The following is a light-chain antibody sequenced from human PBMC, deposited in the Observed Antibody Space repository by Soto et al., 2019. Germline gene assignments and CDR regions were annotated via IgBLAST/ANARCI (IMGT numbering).Light chain of an antibody. CDR2: DAS. V-gene: IGKV3-11*01. Sequence: EIVLTQSPATLSLSPGERATLSCRASQSVGSYLAWYQQKPGQAPRLLIYDASNRATGIPARFSGSGSGTGFTLTISSLEPEDFAVYYCQQRSNWPKTFGQGTKVDIK. CDR1: QSVGSY. CDR3: QQRSNWPKT. J-gene: IGKJ1*01.